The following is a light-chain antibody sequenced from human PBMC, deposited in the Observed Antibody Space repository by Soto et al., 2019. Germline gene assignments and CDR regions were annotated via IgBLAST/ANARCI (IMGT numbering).Light chain of an antibody. J-gene: IGLJ1*01. CDR2: VNT. CDR3: AGWDDSLNGYV. V-gene: IGLV1-44*01. CDR1: SPNPGIRP. Sequence: QSVLTQPPSASGTPGQRVQISCFGSSPNPGIRPVNWYHQLPGAAPKPLIYVNTQRPSGVPDRFSGSRSGTSASLAISGLQSEDEADYYCAGWDDSLNGYVFGTGTKLTVL.